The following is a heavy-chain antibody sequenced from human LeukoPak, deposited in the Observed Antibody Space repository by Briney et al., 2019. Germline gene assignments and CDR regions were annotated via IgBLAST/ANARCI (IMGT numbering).Heavy chain of an antibody. Sequence: SETLSLTCTVSVVSISSSSYYWGWIRQPPGKGLEWIGSIYYSGSTYYNPSLKSRVTISVHTSKVQFSLKLSSVTAADTAVYYCARDSLPRFPYGDDASYYYYYYMDVWGKGTTVTVSS. J-gene: IGHJ6*03. CDR3: ARDSLPRFPYGDDASYYYYYYMDV. CDR1: VVSISSSSYY. V-gene: IGHV4-39*07. D-gene: IGHD4-17*01. CDR2: IYYSGST.